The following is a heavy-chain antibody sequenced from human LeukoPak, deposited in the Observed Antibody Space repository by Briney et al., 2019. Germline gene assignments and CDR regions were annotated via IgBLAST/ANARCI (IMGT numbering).Heavy chain of an antibody. J-gene: IGHJ4*02. Sequence: PSETLSLTCTVSGGSISSGDYYWSWIRQHPGKGLEWIGYIYYSGNTYYNPSLKSRITISRDTSKNRFSLKLSSVTAADTAVYYCARGTAYYDILTGPFDYWGQGTLVTVSS. D-gene: IGHD3-9*01. V-gene: IGHV4-31*03. CDR3: ARGTAYYDILTGPFDY. CDR2: IYYSGNT. CDR1: GGSISSGDYY.